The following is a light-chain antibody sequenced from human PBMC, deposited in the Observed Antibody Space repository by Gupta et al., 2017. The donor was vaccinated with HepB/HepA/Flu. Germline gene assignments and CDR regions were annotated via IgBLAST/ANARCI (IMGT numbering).Light chain of an antibody. J-gene: IGLJ2*01. V-gene: IGLV3-21*03. CDR3: QVWDSSNDHPVI. Sequence: SYVLTPPPSVSVAPGKTARITCGGNNIGSRSVHWYQQKPGQAPGVVVYDDSDRPSGIPERFSGSNSGNTATLTISRVEAGDEADYYCQVWDSSNDHPVIFGGGTKLTVL. CDR2: DDS. CDR1: NIGSRS.